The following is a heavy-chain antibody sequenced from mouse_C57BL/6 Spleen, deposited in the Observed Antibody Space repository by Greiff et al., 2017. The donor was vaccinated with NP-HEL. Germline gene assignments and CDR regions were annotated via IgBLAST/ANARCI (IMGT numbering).Heavy chain of an antibody. J-gene: IGHJ1*03. D-gene: IGHD1-1*01. CDR3: ARGGSSPWYFDV. V-gene: IGHV1-80*01. CDR1: GYAFSSYW. CDR2: IYPGDGDT. Sequence: QVQLQQSGAELVKPGASVKISCKASGYAFSSYWMNWVKQRPGKGLEWIGQIYPGDGDTNYNGKFKSKATLTVDKSSSTAYMQLSSLTSEDSAVYYCARGGSSPWYFDVWGTGTTVTVSS.